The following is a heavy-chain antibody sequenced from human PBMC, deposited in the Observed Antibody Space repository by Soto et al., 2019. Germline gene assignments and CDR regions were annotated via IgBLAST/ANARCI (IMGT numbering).Heavy chain of an antibody. V-gene: IGHV1-18*04. D-gene: IGHD3-22*01. Sequence: QAHFVQSGGEVKKPGASVKVSCRASGYTFTMYGLSWVRQAPGQGPEWMGWIRADNGDARYAQKLQGSFIITTDTSTRTAYMEMRNLRIADTAVYYCARDDRSGYYGGIAYCGRGSQVTVSS. J-gene: IGHJ4*02. CDR3: ARDDRSGYYGGIAY. CDR2: IRADNGDA. CDR1: GYTFTMYG.